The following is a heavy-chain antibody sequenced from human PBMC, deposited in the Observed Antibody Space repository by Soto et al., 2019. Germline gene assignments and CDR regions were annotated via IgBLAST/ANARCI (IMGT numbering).Heavy chain of an antibody. CDR3: AKARYCSSITCSTEVDL. CDR2: IIPIFGTA. D-gene: IGHD2-2*01. J-gene: IGHJ4*01. V-gene: IGHV1-69*06. CDR1: GGTFSSYA. Sequence: GASVKVSCKASGGTFSSYAISWVRQAPGQGLEWMGGIIPIFGTANYAQKFQGRVTITADKSTSTAYMELSSLRSEDTAVYHCAKARYCSSITCSTEVDLWGQGTLVTVSS.